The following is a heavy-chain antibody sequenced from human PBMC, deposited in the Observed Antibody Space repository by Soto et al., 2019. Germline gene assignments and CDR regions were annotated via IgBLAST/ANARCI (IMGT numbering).Heavy chain of an antibody. J-gene: IGHJ4*02. D-gene: IGHD6-19*01. V-gene: IGHV4-4*07. CDR3: ARTHWVSGTEY. CDR1: GGSMTGYF. Sequence: SETLSLTCTVSGGSMTGYFWTCIRQSAGKGLEWIGHVYNSGNTDYNPSLASRITMAVDTSKREFSLKVKSVTAADTAVYYCARTHWVSGTEYWGQGTLVTVSS. CDR2: VYNSGNT.